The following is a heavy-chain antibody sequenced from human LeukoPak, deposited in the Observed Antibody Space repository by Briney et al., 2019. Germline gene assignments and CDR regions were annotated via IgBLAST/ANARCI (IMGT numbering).Heavy chain of an antibody. Sequence: GGSLRLSCAASGFTFSSYAMHWVRQAPGKGLEWVAVISYDGSNKYYADSVKGRFTISRDNSKNTLYLQMNSLRAEDTAVYYCATLWFGELLIRDYWGQGTLVTVSS. CDR2: ISYDGSNK. V-gene: IGHV3-30-3*01. J-gene: IGHJ4*02. CDR1: GFTFSSYA. CDR3: ATLWFGELLIRDY. D-gene: IGHD3-10*01.